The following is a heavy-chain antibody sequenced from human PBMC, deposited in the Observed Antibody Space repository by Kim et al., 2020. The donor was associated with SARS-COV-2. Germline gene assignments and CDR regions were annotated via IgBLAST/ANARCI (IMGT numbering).Heavy chain of an antibody. J-gene: IGHJ4*02. V-gene: IGHV3-11*01. D-gene: IGHD4-17*01. CDR3: ARDIGYYGDYTMDY. Sequence: ADSVKGRFTNSRDNAKNSLYLQMNSLRAEDTAVYYCARDIGYYGDYTMDYWGQGTLVTVSS.